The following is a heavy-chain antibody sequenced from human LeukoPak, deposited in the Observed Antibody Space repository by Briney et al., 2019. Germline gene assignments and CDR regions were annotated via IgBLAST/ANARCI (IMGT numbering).Heavy chain of an antibody. J-gene: IGHJ6*03. D-gene: IGHD6-13*01. CDR2: ISYDGSNK. V-gene: IGHV3-30-3*01. CDR3: AAGIAAGTTPGYYYYMDV. Sequence: GGSLRLSCAASGFTFSSYAMHWVRQAPGKGLEWVAVISYDGSNKYYADSVKGRFTISRDNSKNTLYLQMNSLRAEDTAVYYCAAGIAAGTTPGYYYYMDVWGKGTTVTVSS. CDR1: GFTFSSYA.